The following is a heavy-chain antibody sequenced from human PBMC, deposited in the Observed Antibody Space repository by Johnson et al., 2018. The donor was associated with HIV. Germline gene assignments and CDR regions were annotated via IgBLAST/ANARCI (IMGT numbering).Heavy chain of an antibody. CDR2: VGTAGDT. CDR1: GFTFSIYD. D-gene: IGHD3-10*01. Sequence: VQLVESGGGLVQPGGSLRLSCAASGFTFSIYDMHWVRQATGKGLEWVAAVGTAGDTFYPGSVKGRFTISREDAKNSLYLQMNSLSPGDTAVYYCVRGGSDAFDIWGQGTMVTVSS. J-gene: IGHJ3*02. V-gene: IGHV3-13*01. CDR3: VRGGSDAFDI.